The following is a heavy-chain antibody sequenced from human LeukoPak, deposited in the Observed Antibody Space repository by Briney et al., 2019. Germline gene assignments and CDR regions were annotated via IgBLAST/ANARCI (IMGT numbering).Heavy chain of an antibody. D-gene: IGHD6-13*01. J-gene: IGHJ5*02. CDR1: GFTFDDYA. V-gene: IGHV3-9*01. CDR2: ISWRSGNI. CDR3: AKDSRAAAGRGWFDP. Sequence: GGSLRLSCAASGFTFDDYAMHWVRQAPGKGLEWVSGISWRSGNIVYADSVKGRFTISRDNGKNSLYLQMNSLRAEDTALYYCAKDSRAAAGRGWFDPWGQGTLVTVSS.